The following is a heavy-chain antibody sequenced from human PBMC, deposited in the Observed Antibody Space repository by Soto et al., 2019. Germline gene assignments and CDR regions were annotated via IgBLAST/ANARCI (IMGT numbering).Heavy chain of an antibody. D-gene: IGHD2-2*03. J-gene: IGHJ6*02. CDR3: AYSPGYCSSTSCPTSYYYYGMDV. V-gene: IGHV2-5*01. CDR1: GFSLSTSGVG. Sequence: SGPTLVNPTQTLTLTCTFSGFSLSTSGVGVGWIRQPPGKALEWLALIYWNDDKRYSPSLKSRLTITKDTSKNQVVLTMTNMDPVDTATYYCAYSPGYCSSTSCPTSYYYYGMDVWGQGTTVTVSS. CDR2: IYWNDDK.